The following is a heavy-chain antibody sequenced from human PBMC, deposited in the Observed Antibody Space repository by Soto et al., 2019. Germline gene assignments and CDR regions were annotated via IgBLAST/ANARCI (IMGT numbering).Heavy chain of an antibody. CDR1: GFSLTTSGVG. CDR3: VRRLDESSKPAWFDP. V-gene: IGHV2-5*02. Sequence: SGPTLVNPTQTLTLTCTLSGFSLTTSGVGVGWIRQTPGKALEWLALIYWDGDKRDSPSVKSRHTITKDTSKNKVVLTMTNMGHADTARYHCVRRLDESSKPAWFDPWGQGILVTVSS. D-gene: IGHD1-26*01. J-gene: IGHJ5*02. CDR2: IYWDGDK.